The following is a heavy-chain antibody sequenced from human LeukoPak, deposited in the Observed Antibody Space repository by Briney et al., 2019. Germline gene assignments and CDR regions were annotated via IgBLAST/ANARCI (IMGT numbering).Heavy chain of an antibody. CDR2: IYYSGST. J-gene: IGHJ4*02. D-gene: IGHD3-3*01. Sequence: PSETLSLTCTVSGGSISSYYWSWIRQPPGKRLVWLGHIYYSGSTNYNPSLKSRVTISVDTSKNQFSLKLSSVTAADTAVYYCASRSSIWSGYQDTLYYFDSWGQGTLVTVSS. CDR1: GGSISSYY. V-gene: IGHV4-59*01. CDR3: ASRSSIWSGYQDTLYYFDS.